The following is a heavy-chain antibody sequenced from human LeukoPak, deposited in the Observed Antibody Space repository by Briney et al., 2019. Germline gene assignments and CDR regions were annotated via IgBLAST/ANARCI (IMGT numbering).Heavy chain of an antibody. D-gene: IGHD3-3*01. CDR1: GGSIRRADYY. V-gene: IGHV4-39*01. J-gene: IGHJ4*02. CDR3: ARQRAIRFLEWLPRGYYFDY. Sequence: SETLSLTCTVSGGSIRRADYYWAWIRQSPGKGLEWIGEINHSGSTNYNPSLKSRVTISVDTSKNQFSLKLSSVTAADTAVYYCARQRAIRFLEWLPRGYYFDYWGQGTLVTVSS. CDR2: INHSGST.